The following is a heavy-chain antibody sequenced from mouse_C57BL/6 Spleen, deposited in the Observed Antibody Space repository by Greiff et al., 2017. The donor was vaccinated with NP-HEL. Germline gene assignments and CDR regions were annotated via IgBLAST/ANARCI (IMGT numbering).Heavy chain of an antibody. V-gene: IGHV1-63*01. D-gene: IGHD2-3*01. J-gene: IGHJ2*01. CDR1: GYTFTNYW. CDR2: IYPGGGYT. CDR3: ARMGTTAPYFDY. Sequence: QVHVKQSGAELVRPGTSVKMSCKASGYTFTNYWIGWAKQRPGHGLEWIGAIYPGGGYTNYNEKSKGKATLTADKSSSTAYMQFSSLTSEDAAIYYCARMGTTAPYFDYWGQGTTLTVSS.